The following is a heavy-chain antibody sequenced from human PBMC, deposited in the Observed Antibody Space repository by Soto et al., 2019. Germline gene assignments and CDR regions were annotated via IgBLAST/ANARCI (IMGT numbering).Heavy chain of an antibody. J-gene: IGHJ5*02. V-gene: IGHV1-18*01. CDR2: ISAYNGHT. CDR3: ARSWYQLPKSDP. D-gene: IGHD2-2*01. Sequence: VQLVQSGAEVKKPGASVKVSCKASGYTFTSYGISWVRQAPGQGLEGLGWISAYNGHTNYAQKLQGRVTMTTYTSTGTANMEPISIRTDDTAVYSFARSWYQLPKSDPWCRETIVTVSS. CDR1: GYTFTSYG.